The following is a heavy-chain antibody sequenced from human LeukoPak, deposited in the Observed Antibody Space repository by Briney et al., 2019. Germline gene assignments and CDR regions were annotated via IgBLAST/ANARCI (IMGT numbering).Heavy chain of an antibody. J-gene: IGHJ5*02. V-gene: IGHV3-30*18. CDR1: GFTFSSYG. CDR3: AKDGATTWFGEAT. Sequence: GGSLRLSCAASGFTFSSYGMQWVRQAPGMGLEWVALISPDGRDKYYGDSVKGRFTISRDNSKNTLYLQMNSPRAEDTAVYYCAKDGATTWFGEATWGQGTPVTVSS. CDR2: ISPDGRDK. D-gene: IGHD3-10*01.